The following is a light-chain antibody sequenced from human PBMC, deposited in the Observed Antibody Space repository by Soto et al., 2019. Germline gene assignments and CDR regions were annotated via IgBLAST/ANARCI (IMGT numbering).Light chain of an antibody. CDR1: QSVSSSY. J-gene: IGKJ1*01. Sequence: EIVLTQSPGTLSLSPGERATLSCRASQSVSSSYLAWYQQKPGQAPRLLIYGASSRATGIPDRFSGSGSGTGFPLASSRPETEDCAVSYGEDDGSSLPFGRGAEVEI. V-gene: IGKV3-20*01. CDR3: EDDGSSLP. CDR2: GAS.